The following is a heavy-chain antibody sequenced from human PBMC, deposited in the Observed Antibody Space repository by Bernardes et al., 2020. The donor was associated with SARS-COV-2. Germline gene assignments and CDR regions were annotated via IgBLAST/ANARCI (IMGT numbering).Heavy chain of an antibody. J-gene: IGHJ4*02. CDR3: ARVVNIEGNNNDFFDH. CDR1: GGSITGGFFY. CDR2: MYTRGDS. V-gene: IGHV4-61*02. Sequence: SETLSLTFAFSGGSITGGFFYWAWIRQPAGKGLEYIGRMYTRGDSHYNPSLKSRVTMSVDTSKNQVFLKLTSVTAADTAVYYCARVVNIEGNNNDFFDHWGQGTLVTVSS. D-gene: IGHD1-26*01.